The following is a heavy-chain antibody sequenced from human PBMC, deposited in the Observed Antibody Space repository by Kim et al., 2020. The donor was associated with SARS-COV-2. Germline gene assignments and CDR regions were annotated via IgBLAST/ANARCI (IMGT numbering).Heavy chain of an antibody. CDR1: GFTFSRYD. J-gene: IGHJ6*02. D-gene: IGHD1-26*01. CDR2: IGAGGRST. V-gene: IGHV3-23*01. CDR3: ARGGWEDV. Sequence: GGSLRLCCAASGFTFSRYDMTWVRQAPGKGLEWVSTIGAGGRSTYYADSVKGRFTISRDNSKNTLYLQMNSLRAEDTAVYYCARGGWEDVWGQGTTVTVSS.